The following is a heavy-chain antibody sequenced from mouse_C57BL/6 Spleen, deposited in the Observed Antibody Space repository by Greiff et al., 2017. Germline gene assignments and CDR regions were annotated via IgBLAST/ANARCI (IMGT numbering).Heavy chain of an antibody. CDR1: GYTFTSYW. V-gene: IGHV1-64*01. D-gene: IGHD2-1*01. CDR2: IHPNSGST. CDR3: ARVPSNYDAMDY. J-gene: IGHJ4*01. Sequence: QVQLQQPGAELVKPGASVKLSCKASGYTFTSYWMHWVKQRPGQGLEWIGMIHPNSGSTNYNEKFKSKATLTVDKSSSTAYMQLSRLTSEDSAVYYCARVPSNYDAMDYWGQGTSVTVSS.